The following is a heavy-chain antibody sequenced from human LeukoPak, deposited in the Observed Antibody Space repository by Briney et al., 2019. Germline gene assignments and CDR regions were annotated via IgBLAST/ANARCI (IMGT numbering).Heavy chain of an antibody. CDR3: ARDPRPL. V-gene: IGHV4-34*01. CDR2: INHSGST. CDR1: GGSFSGYY. Sequence: SETLSLTCAVYGGSFSGYYWSWIRQPPGKGLEWIGEINHSGSTNYNPSLKSRVTISVDTSKNQFSLKLSSVTAADTAVYYCARDPRPLWGQGTLVTVSS. J-gene: IGHJ4*02.